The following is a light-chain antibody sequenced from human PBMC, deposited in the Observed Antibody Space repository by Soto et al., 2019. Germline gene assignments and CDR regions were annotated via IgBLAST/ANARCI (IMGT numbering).Light chain of an antibody. CDR2: KDS. J-gene: IGLJ2*01. CDR1: ALPRQL. Sequence: SYELTQPPSVSVSPGQTARITCSGDALPRQLAYWYQQKPGQAPVLVIYKDSDRPSGIPDRFSGSSAGTTVTLTISGVQAEDEADYYCQSADSTDTYHVIFGGGTQLTVL. V-gene: IGLV3-25*03. CDR3: QSADSTDTYHVI.